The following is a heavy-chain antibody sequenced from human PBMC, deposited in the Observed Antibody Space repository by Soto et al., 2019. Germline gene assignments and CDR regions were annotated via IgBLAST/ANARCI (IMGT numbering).Heavy chain of an antibody. CDR1: GFTFSSYS. CDR2: ISSSSSYI. Sequence: EVQLVESGGGLVKPGGSLRLSCAASGFTFSSYSMNWVRQAPGKGLEWVSSISSSSSYIYYADSVKGRFTISRDNAKNSLYLQMNSLRAEDTAVYYCARAPLGELSLYSAFDIWGQGTMVTVSS. V-gene: IGHV3-21*01. J-gene: IGHJ3*02. D-gene: IGHD3-16*02. CDR3: ARAPLGELSLYSAFDI.